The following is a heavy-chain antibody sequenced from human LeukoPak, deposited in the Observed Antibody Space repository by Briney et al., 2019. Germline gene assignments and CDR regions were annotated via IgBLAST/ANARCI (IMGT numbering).Heavy chain of an antibody. V-gene: IGHV1-18*01. J-gene: IGHJ4*02. CDR1: GYTFTSYG. Sequence: ASVKVSCKASGYTFTSYGISWVRQAPGQGLEWMGWISAYNGNTNYAQKLQGRVTMTTDTSTSTAYMELSGLTYDDTAVYYCARDRPNYNFWSGYHLSLDYWGQGTLVTVSS. CDR3: ARDRPNYNFWSGYHLSLDY. CDR2: ISAYNGNT. D-gene: IGHD3-3*01.